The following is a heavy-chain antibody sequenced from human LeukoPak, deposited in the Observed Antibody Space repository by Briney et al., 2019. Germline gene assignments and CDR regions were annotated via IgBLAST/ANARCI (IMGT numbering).Heavy chain of an antibody. CDR3: ARDHEYSSSWYRDYYYYMDV. J-gene: IGHJ6*03. CDR2: INPNSGGT. Sequence: ASVKVSCKASGYTFTGYYMHWVRQAPGQGLEWMGWINPNSGGTNYAQKFQGRVTMTRDTSISTAYMELSRLRSDDTAVYHCARDHEYSSSWYRDYYYYMDVWGKGTTVTVSS. D-gene: IGHD6-13*01. V-gene: IGHV1-2*02. CDR1: GYTFTGYY.